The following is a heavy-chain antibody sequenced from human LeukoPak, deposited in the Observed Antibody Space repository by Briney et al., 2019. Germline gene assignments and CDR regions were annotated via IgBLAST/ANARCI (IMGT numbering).Heavy chain of an antibody. J-gene: IGHJ4*02. Sequence: PGGPLRLSRAASVFNLRSDSMNCVRQAPGKGLEWVSSISSSSHYIYYADSVKGQFTISSDNAKNSLYLQMNSLRVEDTAVYYWARDRGTEFDYWGQGTLVTVSS. CDR1: VFNLRSDS. CDR2: ISSSSHYI. V-gene: IGHV3-21*06. CDR3: ARDRGTEFDY. D-gene: IGHD3-10*01.